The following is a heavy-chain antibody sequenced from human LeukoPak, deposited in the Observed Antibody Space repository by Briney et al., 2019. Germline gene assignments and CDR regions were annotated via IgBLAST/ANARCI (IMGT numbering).Heavy chain of an antibody. D-gene: IGHD6-19*01. CDR3: ARVIAVAGYIDY. CDR2: IYYSGST. Sequence: SETLSLTCTVSGGSISSSSYYWGWIRQPPGKGLEWIGSIYYSGSTYYNPSLKSRVTISVDTSKNQFSLKLSSVTAADTAVYYCARVIAVAGYIDYWGQGTLVTVSS. CDR1: GGSISSSSYY. V-gene: IGHV4-39*07. J-gene: IGHJ4*02.